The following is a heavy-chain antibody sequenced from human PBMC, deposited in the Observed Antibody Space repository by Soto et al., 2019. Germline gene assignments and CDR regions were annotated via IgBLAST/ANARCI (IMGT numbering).Heavy chain of an antibody. Sequence: GGSLRLSCAASGFTFSSYSMNWVRQAPGKGLEWVSSISSSSSYIYYADSVKGRFTISRDNAKNSLYLQMNSLRAEDTAVYYCARDLTEYYYEPNNVDYWGQGTLVTVSS. J-gene: IGHJ4*02. D-gene: IGHD3-22*01. V-gene: IGHV3-21*01. CDR3: ARDLTEYYYEPNNVDY. CDR2: ISSSSSYI. CDR1: GFTFSSYS.